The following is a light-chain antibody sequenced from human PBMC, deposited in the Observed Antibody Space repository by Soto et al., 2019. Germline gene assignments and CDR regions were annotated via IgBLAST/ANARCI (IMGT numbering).Light chain of an antibody. J-gene: IGKJ4*01. CDR2: GAS. CDR3: QHYGTSPPALT. V-gene: IGKV3-20*01. Sequence: DIVLTQSPGTLSLPPGERAILSCSASQSVSSSPLAWYQQKPGQAPRLLIYGASSRATGIPDRFSGSGSGTDFSLTISRLEPEDFAVYYCQHYGTSPPALTFGGGTKVEIK. CDR1: QSVSSSP.